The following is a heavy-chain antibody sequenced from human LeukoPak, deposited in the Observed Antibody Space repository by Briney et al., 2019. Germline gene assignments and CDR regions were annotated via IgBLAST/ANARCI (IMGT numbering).Heavy chain of an antibody. CDR1: GSSVSSGSYY. J-gene: IGHJ4*02. CDR3: ARVDGYNFDY. D-gene: IGHD5-24*01. CDR2: IYYSGST. V-gene: IGHV4-61*01. Sequence: SETLSLTCVVSGSSVSSGSYYWSWIRQPPGKGLEWIGYIYYSGSTNYNPSLKSRVTISVDTSKNQFSLKLSSVTAADTAVYYCARVDGYNFDYWGQGTLVTVSS.